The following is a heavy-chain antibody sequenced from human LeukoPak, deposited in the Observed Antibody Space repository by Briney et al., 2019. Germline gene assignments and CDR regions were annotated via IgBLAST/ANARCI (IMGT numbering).Heavy chain of an antibody. Sequence: GGSLRLSCAASGFTFSSYAMHWVRQAPGKGLEWVAVISYDGSNKYYADSVKGRFTISRDNSKNTLYLQMNCLRAEDTAVYYCAREHGYCSSTSCSDFDYWGQGTLVTVSS. V-gene: IGHV3-30*01. CDR2: ISYDGSNK. CDR3: AREHGYCSSTSCSDFDY. D-gene: IGHD2-2*03. CDR1: GFTFSSYA. J-gene: IGHJ4*02.